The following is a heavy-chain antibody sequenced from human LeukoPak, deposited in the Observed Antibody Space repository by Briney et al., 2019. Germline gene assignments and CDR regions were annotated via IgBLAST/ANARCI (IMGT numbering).Heavy chain of an antibody. V-gene: IGHV3-21*01. CDR3: ARDLGTGDYYYYGMDV. J-gene: IGHJ6*02. Sequence: GGSLSLSCAASVFTFRSYSMNCARQAPGKGLEWVSSISSSSSYIYYADSVKGRFTISRDNAKNSLYLQMNSLRAEDTAVYYCARDLGTGDYYYYGMDVWGQGTTVTVSS. CDR1: VFTFRSYS. D-gene: IGHD1-1*01. CDR2: ISSSSSYI.